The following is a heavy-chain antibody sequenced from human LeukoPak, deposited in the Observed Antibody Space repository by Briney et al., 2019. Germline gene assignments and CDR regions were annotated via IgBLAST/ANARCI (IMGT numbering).Heavy chain of an antibody. J-gene: IGHJ6*02. D-gene: IGHD5-18*01. Sequence: SETLSLTCAVSGGSISSSNWWSWVRQPPGKGLEWIGEIYHSGSTNYNPSLKSRVTISVDKSKGQFSLKLSSVTAADTAVYYCARGGRGYLNYYYYGMDVWGQGTTVTVSS. V-gene: IGHV4-4*02. CDR2: IYHSGST. CDR1: GGSISSSNW. CDR3: ARGGRGYLNYYYYGMDV.